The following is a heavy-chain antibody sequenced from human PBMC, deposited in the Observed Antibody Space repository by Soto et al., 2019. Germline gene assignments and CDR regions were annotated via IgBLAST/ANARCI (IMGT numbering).Heavy chain of an antibody. CDR1: GGSVSSGSYY. J-gene: IGHJ4*02. Sequence: PSETLSLTCTVSGGSVSSGSYYWSWIRQPPGKGLEWIGYIYHSGSTTYNPSLKSRVTISVDTSKNQFSLKLSSVTAADTAVYYCARGVGATHFDYWGQGTLVTVSS. V-gene: IGHV4-61*01. CDR3: ARGVGATHFDY. CDR2: IYHSGST. D-gene: IGHD1-26*01.